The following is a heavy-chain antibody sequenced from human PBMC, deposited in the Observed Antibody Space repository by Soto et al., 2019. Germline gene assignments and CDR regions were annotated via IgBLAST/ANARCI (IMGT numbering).Heavy chain of an antibody. CDR1: GFTFSGSA. D-gene: IGHD2-21*02. J-gene: IGHJ4*01. CDR2: IRSKANSYAT. V-gene: IGHV3-73*01. Sequence: GGSLRLSCEASGFTFSGSAMHWVRQASGKGLEWVGRIRSKANSYATAYAASVKGRFSISRDNSKNTLYLQMNSLRAEDTAVYYCARDLAPYCGGDCKIDYWGHGTLLTVS. CDR3: ARDLAPYCGGDCKIDY.